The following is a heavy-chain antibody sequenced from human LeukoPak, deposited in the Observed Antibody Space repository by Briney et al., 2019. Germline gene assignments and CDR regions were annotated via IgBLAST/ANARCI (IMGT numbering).Heavy chain of an antibody. D-gene: IGHD3-22*01. CDR3: AKEGDSSGYYSEAYFDY. V-gene: IGHV3-23*01. CDR2: ISGSGGST. CDR1: GFTFSSYG. Sequence: GGTLRLSCAASGFTFSSYGMSWVRQAPGKGLEWVSAISGSGGSTYYADSVKGRFTISRDNSKNTLYLQMNSLRAEDTAVYYCAKEGDSSGYYSEAYFDYWGQGTLVTVSS. J-gene: IGHJ4*02.